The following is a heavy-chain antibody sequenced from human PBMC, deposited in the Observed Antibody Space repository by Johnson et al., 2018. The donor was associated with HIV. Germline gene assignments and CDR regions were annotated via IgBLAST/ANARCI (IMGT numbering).Heavy chain of an antibody. CDR3: ARLFGELFLGAFDI. J-gene: IGHJ3*02. D-gene: IGHD3-10*01. Sequence: QVQLVESGGGVVQPGRSLRLSCAASGFTFSSYAMHWVRQAPGKGLDWVAVISYDGSNKYYADSVKGRFTISRDNPKNTLYLQMNSLRAEDTAVYYCARLFGELFLGAFDIWGQGTMVTVSS. CDR1: GFTFSSYA. CDR2: ISYDGSNK. V-gene: IGHV3-30-3*01.